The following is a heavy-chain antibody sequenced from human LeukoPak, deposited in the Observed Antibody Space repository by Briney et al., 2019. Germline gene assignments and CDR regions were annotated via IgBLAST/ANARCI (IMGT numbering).Heavy chain of an antibody. J-gene: IGHJ4*02. CDR3: ARMSSSSWFVCDH. CDR2: IKQDGGEK. Sequence: QPGGSLRLSCAASGFTFSTYWMTWVRQAPGKWLEWVANIKQDGGEKYYVDSVTGRFTVYRDNAKNSLYLQMNSLRAEDTAVYYCARMSSSSWFVCDHWGQGTLVTVSS. D-gene: IGHD6-13*01. V-gene: IGHV3-7*01. CDR1: GFTFSTYW.